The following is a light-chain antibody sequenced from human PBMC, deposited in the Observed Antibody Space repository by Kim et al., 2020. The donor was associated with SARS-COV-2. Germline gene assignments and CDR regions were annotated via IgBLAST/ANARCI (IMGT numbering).Light chain of an antibody. J-gene: IGKJ2*01. CDR1: QGISSR. CDR3: QRANSLPFT. V-gene: IGKV1-12*01. Sequence: DIQMTQSPSSVSASVGDRVTITCRASQGISSRLAWYQQKPGKAPKLLIYAASSLQSGVPSRFSGSGAGTDFTLTISSLQPDDFATYYCQRANSLPFTFGQSTKLEIK. CDR2: AAS.